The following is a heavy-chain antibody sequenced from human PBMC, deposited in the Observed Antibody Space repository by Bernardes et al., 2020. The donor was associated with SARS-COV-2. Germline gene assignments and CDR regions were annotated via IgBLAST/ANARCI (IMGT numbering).Heavy chain of an antibody. Sequence: ASVKVSCKASGYTFTGYYMHWVRQAPGQGLEWMGWINPNSGGTNYAQKFQGRVTMTRDTSISTAYMELSRLRSDDTGVYYCARENTRTDSSSGGFDPWGQGTLVTVSS. J-gene: IGHJ5*02. CDR2: INPNSGGT. V-gene: IGHV1-2*02. CDR3: ARENTRTDSSSGGFDP. D-gene: IGHD6-6*01. CDR1: GYTFTGYY.